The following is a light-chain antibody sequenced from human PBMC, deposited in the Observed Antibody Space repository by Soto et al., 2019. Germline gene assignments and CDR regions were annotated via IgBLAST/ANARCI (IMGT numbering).Light chain of an antibody. CDR2: EVS. Sequence: QSALTQPASVSGSPGQSITISCTGTRSDVGAYNRVSWSQQHPGKAPKLMIYEVSNRPSGVSDRFSGSKSGNTASLTISGLQPEDEAHYYCTSFTSSNTWVFGGGTKLTVL. J-gene: IGLJ3*02. CDR1: RSDVGAYNR. CDR3: TSFTSSNTWV. V-gene: IGLV2-14*01.